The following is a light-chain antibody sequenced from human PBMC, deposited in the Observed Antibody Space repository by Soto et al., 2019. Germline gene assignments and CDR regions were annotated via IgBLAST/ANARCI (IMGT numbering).Light chain of an antibody. Sequence: EIVMTQSPATLSMSLGERATLSCRASQSVGSNLAWYQQRPGQAPRLLIYAASTRATGLPARFSGSGSGTEFTLTISSLQSEDFAVYYCQHYNNWPPITFGQGTRWRL. CDR2: AAS. CDR3: QHYNNWPPIT. J-gene: IGKJ5*01. V-gene: IGKV3-15*01. CDR1: QSVGSN.